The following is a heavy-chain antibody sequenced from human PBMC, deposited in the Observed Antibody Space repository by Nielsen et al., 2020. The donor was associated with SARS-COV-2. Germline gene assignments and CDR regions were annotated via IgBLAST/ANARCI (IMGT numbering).Heavy chain of an antibody. D-gene: IGHD2-21*01. J-gene: IGHJ4*02. V-gene: IGHV3-73*01. CDR3: SHPTVASRGRGSLRRFANEFATAYTASVKSRFTISRDDSKNTAYLQMNSLKTEDTAVYYCSRPTVAY. CDR2: INSYANEYAT. Sequence: GESLKTSCVASGFTFSGSAMHWVRQASGKGLEWLGRINSYANEYATTYTASVTRMSTIATDDSTKTQSPQMKRQTTEVPAVSSCSHPTVASRGRGSLRRFANEFATAYTASVKSRFTISRDDSKNTAYLQMNSLKTEDTAVYYCSRPTVAYWGQGTPVTVSS. CDR1: GFTFSGSA.